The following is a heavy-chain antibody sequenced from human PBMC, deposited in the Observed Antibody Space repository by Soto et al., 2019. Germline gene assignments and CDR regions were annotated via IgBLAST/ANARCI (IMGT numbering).Heavy chain of an antibody. CDR2: ISWNSGSI. V-gene: IGHV3-9*01. J-gene: IGHJ4*02. D-gene: IGHD2-21*01. CDR1: GFTFDDYA. CDR3: AKVRRDGMGFDY. Sequence: EVQLVESGGGLVQPGRSLRLSCAASGFTFDDYAMHWVRQAPGKGLEWVSGISWNSGSIGYADSVKGRFTISRDNAKNSLYLQMNSLRAEDTALYYCAKVRRDGMGFDYWGQGTLVTVSS.